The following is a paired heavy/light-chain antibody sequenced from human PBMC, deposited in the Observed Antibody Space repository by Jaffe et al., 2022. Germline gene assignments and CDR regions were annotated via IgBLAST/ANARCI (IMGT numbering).Light chain of an antibody. CDR1: QSVFYSSNEKDY. CDR2: WAS. V-gene: IGKV4-1*01. CDR3: HQYYSIPLT. Sequence: DIVMTQSPDSLAVSLGERATINCKSSQSVFYSSNEKDYLAWYQQKAGQPPKLVISWASTRESGVPDRFSGSGSGTDFTLTISSLQAEDVAVYFCHQYYSIPLTFGGGTKVEIK. J-gene: IGKJ4*01.
Heavy chain of an antibody. Sequence: EVQLVESGGGLVQPGGSLRLSCAASGFTFTTYYMSWVRQAPGKGLEWVANIKHDGSEKKYVDSVKGRFTISRDNANNLLCLQMNSLRVEDTAVYYCAKSGRSAETTYYYMDVWGKGTTVTVSS. CDR3: AKSGRSAETTYYYMDV. CDR1: GFTFTTYY. D-gene: IGHD1-1*01. CDR2: IKHDGSEK. V-gene: IGHV3-7*01. J-gene: IGHJ6*03.